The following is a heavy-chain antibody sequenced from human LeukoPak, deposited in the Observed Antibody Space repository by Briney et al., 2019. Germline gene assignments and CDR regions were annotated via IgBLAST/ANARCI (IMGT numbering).Heavy chain of an antibody. J-gene: IGHJ4*02. CDR3: ARQGRDGYLDY. V-gene: IGHV4-59*08. CDR2: ISYSGST. Sequence: SETLSLTCTVSGGSISSYYWSWIRQPPGKGLEWIGYISYSGSTNYNPSLKSRVTISVDTSKNHFSLRLTLVTAADTAVYYCARQGRDGYLDYWGQGTLVTVSS. CDR1: GGSISSYY. D-gene: IGHD5-24*01.